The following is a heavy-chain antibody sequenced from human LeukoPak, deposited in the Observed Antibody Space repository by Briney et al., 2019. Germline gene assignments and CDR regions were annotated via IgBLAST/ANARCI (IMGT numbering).Heavy chain of an antibody. J-gene: IGHJ5*02. CDR3: ARDVAMVRGVPNNWFDP. D-gene: IGHD3-10*01. V-gene: IGHV1-2*02. Sequence: ASVKVSCKASGYTFTGYYMHWVRQAPGQGLEWMGWINPNSGGTNYAQKFQGRVTMTRDTSTSTVYMELSSLRSEDTAVYYCARDVAMVRGVPNNWFDPWGQGTLVTVSS. CDR1: GYTFTGYY. CDR2: INPNSGGT.